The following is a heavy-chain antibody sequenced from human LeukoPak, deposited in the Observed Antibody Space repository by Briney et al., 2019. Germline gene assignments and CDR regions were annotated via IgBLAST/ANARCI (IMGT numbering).Heavy chain of an antibody. D-gene: IGHD6-6*01. V-gene: IGHV4-38-2*02. J-gene: IGHJ4*02. CDR2: IYHSGST. CDR3: ARGGSYSSSLWVDY. Sequence: SGTLSLTCTVSGYSISSGYYWGWIRQPPGKGLEWIGSIYHSGSTYYNPSLKSRVTISVDTSKNQFSLKLSSVTAADTAVYYCARGGSYSSSLWVDYWGQGTLVTVSS. CDR1: GYSISSGYY.